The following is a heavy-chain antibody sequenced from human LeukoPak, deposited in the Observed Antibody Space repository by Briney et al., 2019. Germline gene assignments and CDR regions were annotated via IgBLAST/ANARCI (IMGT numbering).Heavy chain of an antibody. Sequence: GGSLRLSCAASGFTFSSYGMHWVRQAPGKGLEWVAVIWYDGSNKYYADSVKGRFTISRDNSKNTLYLQMNSLRAEDTAVYYFARDWGSTAPEQFDYWGQGTLVTVSS. CDR1: GFTFSSYG. V-gene: IGHV3-33*01. D-gene: IGHD3-16*01. CDR2: IWYDGSNK. J-gene: IGHJ4*02. CDR3: ARDWGSTAPEQFDY.